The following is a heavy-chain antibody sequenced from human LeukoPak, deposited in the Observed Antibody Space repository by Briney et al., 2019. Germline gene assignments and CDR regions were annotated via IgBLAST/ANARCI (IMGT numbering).Heavy chain of an antibody. D-gene: IGHD3-10*01. Sequence: SVTVSRQASGYTFTRYAMHWLRQAPGQRLEWLGWINAGNCNTTYTQKFQGRVTITRDTSANTAYMELSSLRSEDTAVYYCARDPVDGVLLWFGESRFDYWGQGTLVTVSS. J-gene: IGHJ4*02. V-gene: IGHV1-3*01. CDR1: GYTFTRYA. CDR3: ARDPVDGVLLWFGESRFDY. CDR2: INAGNCNT.